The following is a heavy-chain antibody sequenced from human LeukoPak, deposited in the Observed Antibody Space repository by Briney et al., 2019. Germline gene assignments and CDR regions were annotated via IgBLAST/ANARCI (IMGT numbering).Heavy chain of an antibody. V-gene: IGHV1-58*01. Sequence: SVKVSCKASGFTFTSSAVQWVRQARGQRLEWIGWIVVGSGNTNYAQKFQERVTITRDMSTSTVYMELSSLRSEDTAVYYCAAEGRPTVVTFRMGAVDLWGQGTMVTVSS. CDR1: GFTFTSSA. CDR3: AAEGRPTVVTFRMGAVDL. CDR2: IVVGSGNT. J-gene: IGHJ3*01. D-gene: IGHD4-23*01.